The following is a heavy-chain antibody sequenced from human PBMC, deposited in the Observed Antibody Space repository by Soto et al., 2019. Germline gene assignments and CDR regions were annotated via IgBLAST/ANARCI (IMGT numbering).Heavy chain of an antibody. CDR3: ATYRKFFQI. Sequence: SETLSLTCTVSGGSISSGGYYWSWIRQHPGKGLEWIGYIYYSGTTYYNPSLKSRVTISVDTSKNQFSLKLSSVSAADTAVYYCATYRKFFQIWGQGTKVTVSS. CDR1: GGSISSGGYY. CDR2: IYYSGTT. J-gene: IGHJ3*02. V-gene: IGHV4-31*03.